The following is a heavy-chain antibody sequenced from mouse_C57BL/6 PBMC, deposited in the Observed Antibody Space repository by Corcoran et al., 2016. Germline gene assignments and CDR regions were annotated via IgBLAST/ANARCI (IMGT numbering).Heavy chain of an antibody. D-gene: IGHD1-1*01. J-gene: IGHJ3*01. CDR2: IYPGSGNT. CDR3: ARSYYYGSSGFAY. Sequence: QVQLQQSGPELVKPGASVKISCKASGYSFTSYYIHWVKQRPGQGLEWIGWIYPGSGNTKYNEKFKGKATLTAEKSSSTAYMQLSSLTSEDSAVYFCARSYYYGSSGFAYWGQGTLVTVSA. V-gene: IGHV1-66*01. CDR1: GYSFTSYY.